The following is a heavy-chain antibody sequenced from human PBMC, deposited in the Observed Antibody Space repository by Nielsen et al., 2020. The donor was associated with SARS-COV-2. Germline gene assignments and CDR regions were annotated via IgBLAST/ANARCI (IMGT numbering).Heavy chain of an antibody. J-gene: IGHJ4*02. V-gene: IGHV1-2*02. CDR2: INPNSGGT. CDR3: TTDLGLDY. CDR1: GYTFTGYY. Sequence: ASVKVSCKASGYTFTGYYMHWVRQAPGQGLEWMGWINPNSGGTNYAQKFQGRVTMTRDTSISTAYMELSSLRSEDTAVYYCTTDLGLDYWGQGTLVTVSS.